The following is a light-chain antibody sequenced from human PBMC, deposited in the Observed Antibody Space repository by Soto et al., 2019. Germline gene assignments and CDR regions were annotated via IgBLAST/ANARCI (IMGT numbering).Light chain of an antibody. V-gene: IGLV1-47*01. CDR2: RNN. CDR1: SSNIGTNY. CDR3: ATWDDSLSGGV. Sequence: QPVLTQPPAVSVTPGQRVTISCSGSSSNIGTNYVYWYQQVPGTAPKLLIYRNNQRPSGITDRFSGSKSGTSASLAISGLRAEYEADYYCATWDDSLSGGVFGGGTKLTVL. J-gene: IGLJ3*02.